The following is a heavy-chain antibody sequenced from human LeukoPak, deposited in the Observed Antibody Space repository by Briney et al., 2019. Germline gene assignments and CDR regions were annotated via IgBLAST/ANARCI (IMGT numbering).Heavy chain of an antibody. CDR2: ISYDGSHK. D-gene: IGHD4-17*01. CDR1: GITFRSYG. Sequence: PGGSVRLSCAACGITFRSYGMQWVRQAPGKGLEWVAVISYDGSHKYYADYVKGRFSISRDNSKNTLYLQMNSLRADDTAVYYCAKGARGDTVTSIVGLNRFDPWGQGTLVTVSS. V-gene: IGHV3-30*18. J-gene: IGHJ5*02. CDR3: AKGARGDTVTSIVGLNRFDP.